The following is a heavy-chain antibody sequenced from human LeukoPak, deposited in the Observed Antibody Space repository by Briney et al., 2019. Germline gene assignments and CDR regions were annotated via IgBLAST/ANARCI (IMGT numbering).Heavy chain of an antibody. CDR3: ARGDSSGWLFDY. D-gene: IGHD6-19*01. V-gene: IGHV1-2*02. CDR1: GYTFTGYY. Sequence: ASVKVSCKASGYTFTGYYMHWVRQAPGQGLEWMGWINPNSVGTNYAQKFQGRVTMTRDTSISTAYMELSRLRSDDTAVYYCARGDSSGWLFDYWGQGTLVTVSS. J-gene: IGHJ4*02. CDR2: INPNSVGT.